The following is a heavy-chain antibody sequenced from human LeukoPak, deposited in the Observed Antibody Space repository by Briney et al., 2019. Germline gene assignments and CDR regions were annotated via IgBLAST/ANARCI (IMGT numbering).Heavy chain of an antibody. CDR3: AKGGIVVVPSYFDY. CDR1: GFPFSSFA. CDR2: ISGSGGST. V-gene: IGHV3-23*01. D-gene: IGHD2-2*01. J-gene: IGHJ4*02. Sequence: QTGGSLRLSCAASGFPFSSFAMNWVRQAPGKGLEWVSAISGSGGSTYYADSVKGRFTISRDNSKNTLYLQMNSLRAEDTAVYYCAKGGIVVVPSYFDYWGQGTLVTVSS.